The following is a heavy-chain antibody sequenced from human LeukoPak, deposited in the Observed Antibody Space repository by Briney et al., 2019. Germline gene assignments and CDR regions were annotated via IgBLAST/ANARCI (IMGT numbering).Heavy chain of an antibody. J-gene: IGHJ4*02. V-gene: IGHV3-23*01. CDR3: ARGYCSDGSCYSEGYYFDY. Sequence: PGGSLRLSCAASGFTFSSYAMSWVRQAPGKGLEWVSAISGSGGSTYYADSVKGRFTISRDNSKNTLYLQMNSLRAEDTAVYYCARGYCSDGSCYSEGYYFDYWGQGTLVTVSS. CDR2: ISGSGGST. D-gene: IGHD2-15*01. CDR1: GFTFSSYA.